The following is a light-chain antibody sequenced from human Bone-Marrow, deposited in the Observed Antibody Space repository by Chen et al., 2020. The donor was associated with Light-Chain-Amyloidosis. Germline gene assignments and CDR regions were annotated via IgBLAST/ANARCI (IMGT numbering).Light chain of an antibody. CDR2: RNS. J-gene: IGLJ3*02. CDR1: SSNIGTNS. V-gene: IGLV1-47*02. Sequence: QSVLTQPPAASASPGQRVTVSCSVRSSNIGTNSLSWYQQLPGAAPTVLIYRNSRRPSGVPDRFSCSKSGTSASLAISGLRSEDEGDYYCAAWDESLNGWVCGGGTKLTVL. CDR3: AAWDESLNGWV.